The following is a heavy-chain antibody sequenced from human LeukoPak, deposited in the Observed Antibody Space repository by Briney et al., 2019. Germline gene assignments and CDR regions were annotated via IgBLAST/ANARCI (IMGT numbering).Heavy chain of an antibody. J-gene: IGHJ4*02. CDR1: GFTFSSYW. CDR3: ARGLYGDYVDY. CDR2: IKQDGSEK. V-gene: IGHV3-7*03. Sequence: GGSLGLSCAASGFTFSSYWMSWVRQAPGKGLEWVANIKQDGSEKYYVDSVKGRFTISRDNAKNSLYLQMNSLRAEDTAVYYCARGLYGDYVDYWGQGTLVTVSS. D-gene: IGHD4-17*01.